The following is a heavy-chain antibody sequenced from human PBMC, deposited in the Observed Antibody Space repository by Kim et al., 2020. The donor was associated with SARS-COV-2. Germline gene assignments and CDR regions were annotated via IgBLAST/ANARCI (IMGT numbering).Heavy chain of an antibody. CDR2: IYYSGST. V-gene: IGHV4-59*01. CDR3: AREDIAAAGTWVDY. Sequence: SETLSHTCTVSGGSISSYYWSWIRQPPGKGLEWIGYIYYSGSTNYNPSLKSRVTISVDTSKNQFSLKLSSVTAADTAVYYCAREDIAAAGTWVDYWGQGTLVTVSS. CDR1: GGSISSYY. J-gene: IGHJ4*02. D-gene: IGHD6-13*01.